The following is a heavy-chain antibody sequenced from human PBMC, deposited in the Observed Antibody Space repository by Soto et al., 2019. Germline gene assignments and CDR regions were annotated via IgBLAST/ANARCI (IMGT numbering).Heavy chain of an antibody. CDR1: GYTFTSYA. J-gene: IGHJ4*02. CDR2: INAGNGNT. V-gene: IGHV1-3*01. CDR3: ATGRLEYSSSSGDFDY. D-gene: IGHD6-6*01. Sequence: GASVKVSCKASGYTFTSYAMHWVRQAPGQRLEWMGWINAGNGNTKYSQKFQGRVTITRDTSASTAYMELSSLRSEDTAVYYCATGRLEYSSSSGDFDYWGQGTLVTVSS.